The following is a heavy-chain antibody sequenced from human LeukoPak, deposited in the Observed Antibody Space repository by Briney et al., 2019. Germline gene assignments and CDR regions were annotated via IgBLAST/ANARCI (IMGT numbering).Heavy chain of an antibody. CDR2: IWYDGSNK. CDR3: ARDKASGWFDP. V-gene: IGHV3-33*01. J-gene: IGHJ5*02. Sequence: GGSLRLSCAASGFTFSSYGMHWVRQAPGKGLEWVAVIWYDGSNKYYADSVKGRFTISRDNSKNTLYLQMNSLRAEDTAVYYCARDKASGWFDPWGQGTLVTVSS. CDR1: GFTFSSYG.